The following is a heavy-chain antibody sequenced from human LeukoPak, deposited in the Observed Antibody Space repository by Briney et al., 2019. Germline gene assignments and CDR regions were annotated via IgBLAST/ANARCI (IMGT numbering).Heavy chain of an antibody. CDR2: INPNSGGT. D-gene: IGHD6-13*01. V-gene: IGHV1-2*02. CDR1: GYTFTSYG. J-gene: IGHJ6*02. CDR3: ARDRCPWYSSSWGPRCYYYGMDV. Sequence: GASVKVSCKASGYTFTSYGISWVRQAPGQGLEWMGWINPNSGGTNYAQKFQGRVTMTRDTSISTAYMELSSLRSEDTAVYYCARDRCPWYSSSWGPRCYYYGMDVWGQGTTVTVSS.